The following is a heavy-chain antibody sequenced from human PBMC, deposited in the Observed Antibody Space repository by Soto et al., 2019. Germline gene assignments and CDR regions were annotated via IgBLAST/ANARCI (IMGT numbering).Heavy chain of an antibody. CDR3: VRCRDLGYDFCNWFDP. CDR1: GYTFTSYG. J-gene: IGHJ5*02. Sequence: QVQLVQSGAEVKKPGASVKVSCKASGYTFTSYGISWVRQAPGQGLEWMGWISAYNGNTNYAQKLQGRVTMTTDTSTSTAYMELRSLRSDDTAVYYCVRCRDLGYDFCNWFDPWGQGTLVTVSS. D-gene: IGHD3-3*01. V-gene: IGHV1-18*01. CDR2: ISAYNGNT.